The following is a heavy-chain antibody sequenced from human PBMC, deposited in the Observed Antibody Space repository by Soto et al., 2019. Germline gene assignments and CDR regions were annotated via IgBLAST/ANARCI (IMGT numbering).Heavy chain of an antibody. D-gene: IGHD2-15*01. CDR3: ARLEVAATYAEYFQH. CDR2: IIPILGIA. J-gene: IGHJ1*01. Sequence: SVKVSCKASGGTFSSYTISWVRQAPGQGLEWMGRIIPILGIANYAQKFQGRVTITADKSTSTAYMELSSLRSEDTAVYYCARLEVAATYAEYFQHWGQGTLVTVSS. CDR1: GGTFSSYT. V-gene: IGHV1-69*02.